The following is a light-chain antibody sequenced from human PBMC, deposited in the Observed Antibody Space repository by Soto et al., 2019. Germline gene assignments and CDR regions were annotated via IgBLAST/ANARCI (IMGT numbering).Light chain of an antibody. CDR1: SSNIGAGYV. Sequence: QSVLTRPPSVSGAPGPRVTISCTGSSSNIGAGYVVHWYQQLPGAAPKLVIFGNRNRPSGVPERFSGSKSGTSASLAITGLQAEDEADYYCQAYDYSLTAFVFGGGTQLTVL. CDR3: QAYDYSLTAFV. V-gene: IGLV1-40*01. J-gene: IGLJ3*02. CDR2: GNR.